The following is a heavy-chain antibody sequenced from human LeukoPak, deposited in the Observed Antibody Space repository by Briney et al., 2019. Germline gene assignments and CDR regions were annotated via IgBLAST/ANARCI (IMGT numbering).Heavy chain of an antibody. J-gene: IGHJ6*02. CDR1: GFTFSSYA. Sequence: QPGGSLRLSCAASGFTFSSYAMSWVRQTPGKGLEWVSAISGSGGSTYYADSVKGRFTISRDNSKNTLFLQMNSLSAEDTAIYYCARVASTSPYFYGMDVWGQGTTVTVSS. V-gene: IGHV3-23*01. CDR3: ARVASTSPYFYGMDV. CDR2: ISGSGGST.